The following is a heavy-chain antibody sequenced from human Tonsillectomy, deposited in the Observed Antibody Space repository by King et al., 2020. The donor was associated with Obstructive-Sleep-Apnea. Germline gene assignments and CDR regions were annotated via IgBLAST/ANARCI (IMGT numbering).Heavy chain of an antibody. CDR1: GFTFSSYA. CDR3: ARDSTFSARALLY. CDR2: ISYDGSNK. Sequence: QLVQSGGGVVQPGRSLRLSCAASGFTFSSYAMHWVRQAPGKGLDWGAVISYDGSNKYYADSVKGRFTISRDNSKNTRYLQMNSLRAEDTAVYYCARDSTFSARALLYWGQGTLVTVSS. V-gene: IGHV3-30*04. D-gene: IGHD6-25*01. J-gene: IGHJ4*02.